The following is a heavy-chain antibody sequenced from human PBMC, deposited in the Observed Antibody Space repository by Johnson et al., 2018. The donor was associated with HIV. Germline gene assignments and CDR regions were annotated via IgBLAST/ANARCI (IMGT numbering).Heavy chain of an antibody. J-gene: IGHJ3*01. Sequence: LQPVESAGGLVQPAGPLRLSCPASGFSLSDYDMHWVRPPIGKGLEWVSEIDTVGDPYYPASVKGRFTTSRENAKNSFDLQMNSLTAGDTAVYYCSRRSTRSDGFDLWGQGTMVIVSS. CDR3: SRRSTRSDGFDL. CDR2: IDTVGDP. CDR1: GFSLSDYD. V-gene: IGHV3-13*05. D-gene: IGHD2-2*01.